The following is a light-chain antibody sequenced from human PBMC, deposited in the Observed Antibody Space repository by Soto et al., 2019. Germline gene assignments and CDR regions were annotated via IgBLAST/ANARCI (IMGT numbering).Light chain of an antibody. J-gene: IGKJ1*01. V-gene: IGKV3-15*01. CDR2: SAS. CDR1: QSVSSK. Sequence: EIVMTQSPATLSLSPGQRATLSCRASQSVSSKLAWYQQRPGPAPRLLIYSASTRATGIPDRFSGSGSGTEFTLTISSLQSEDFAVYYCHQYNHWLTWTFGQGTKVEIK. CDR3: HQYNHWLTWT.